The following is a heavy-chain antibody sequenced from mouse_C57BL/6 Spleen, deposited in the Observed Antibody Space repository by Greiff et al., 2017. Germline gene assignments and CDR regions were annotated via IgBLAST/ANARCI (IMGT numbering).Heavy chain of an antibody. D-gene: IGHD1-1*01. CDR3: ARWGSYLDD. CDR1: GYTFTDYN. Sequence: EVQLQQSGPELVKPGASVKIPCKASGYTFTDYNMDWVKQSHGKSLEWIGDITPNNGGTIYNQKFKGKATLTVDKTSSTAYMELRSLTSADTAVYYCARWGSYLDDWGQGTTLTVSS. J-gene: IGHJ2*01. V-gene: IGHV1-18*01. CDR2: ITPNNGGT.